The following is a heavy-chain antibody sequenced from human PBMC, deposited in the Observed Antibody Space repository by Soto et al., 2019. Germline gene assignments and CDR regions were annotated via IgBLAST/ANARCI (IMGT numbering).Heavy chain of an antibody. CDR2: INPNSGGT. CDR1: GYTFTGYY. Sequence: ASVKVSCKASGYTFTGYYMHWVRQAPGQGREWMGWINPNSGGTNYAQKFQGWVTMTRDTSISTAYMELSSLRSEDTAVYYCARDIVVVVAATPYYYYGMDVWGQGXTVTVYS. V-gene: IGHV1-2*04. CDR3: ARDIVVVVAATPYYYYGMDV. D-gene: IGHD2-15*01. J-gene: IGHJ6*02.